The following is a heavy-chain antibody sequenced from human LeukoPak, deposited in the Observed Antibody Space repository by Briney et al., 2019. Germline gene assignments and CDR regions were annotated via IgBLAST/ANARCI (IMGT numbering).Heavy chain of an antibody. CDR3: AKGRIAGDRPPKNDPFDY. Sequence: GGSLRLSCAASGFTVSSNYMSWVRQAPGKGLEWVSAISGSGGSTYYADSVKGRFTIPRDNSKNTLYLQMNSLRAEDTAVYYCAKGRIAGDRPPKNDPFDYWGQGTLVTVSS. CDR2: ISGSGGST. CDR1: GFTVSSNY. J-gene: IGHJ4*02. V-gene: IGHV3-23*01. D-gene: IGHD6-13*01.